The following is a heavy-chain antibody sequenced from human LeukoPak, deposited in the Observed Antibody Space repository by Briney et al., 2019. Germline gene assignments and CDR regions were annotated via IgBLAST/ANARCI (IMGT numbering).Heavy chain of an antibody. J-gene: IGHJ4*02. CDR1: GGSISSSSYY. CDR3: ARLTSLRIQLRGYYFDY. CDR2: IYYSRST. D-gene: IGHD5-18*01. V-gene: IGHV4-39*01. Sequence: SETLSLTCTVSGGSISSSSYYWGWIRQPPGKGLEWIGSIYYSRSTYYNPSLKSHVTISVDTSKNQFSLKLSSVTAADTAVYYCARLTSLRIQLRGYYFDYWGQGTLVTVSS.